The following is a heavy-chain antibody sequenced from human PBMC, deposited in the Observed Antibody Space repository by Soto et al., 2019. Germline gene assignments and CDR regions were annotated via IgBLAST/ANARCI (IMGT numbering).Heavy chain of an antibody. CDR1: GDTFSSFA. D-gene: IGHD1-7*01. J-gene: IGHJ6*02. CDR3: ARNKDREKLGGHYRYALED. CDR2: IITIFRTP. V-gene: IGHV1-69*12. Sequence: QVQLVQSGAEVKKPGYSVKVSCKASGDTFSSFAISWLRQDPGQGLEWKGGIITIFRTPKYAQKFQSRITITADEFASTGYIEMSSPKSEDTAVNYCARNKDREKLGGHYRYALEDWGQGTTVIVSS.